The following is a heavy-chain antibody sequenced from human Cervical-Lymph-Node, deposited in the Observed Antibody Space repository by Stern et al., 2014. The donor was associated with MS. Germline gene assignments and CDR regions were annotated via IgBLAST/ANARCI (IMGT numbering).Heavy chain of an antibody. CDR3: ATTPPGGLVAYYFDY. CDR1: GGSISSTSSY. D-gene: IGHD6-6*01. CDR2: IFWTGST. V-gene: IGHV4-39*01. Sequence: QVQLQESGPGLVKPSETLSLTCTVSGGSISSTSSYWGWIRQPPGKGLEWIGSIFWTGSTYYNPSLKGRVTISVDTSENQFSLGLSSVTAADTAIYYCATTPPGGLVAYYFDYWGQGALVTVSS. J-gene: IGHJ4*02.